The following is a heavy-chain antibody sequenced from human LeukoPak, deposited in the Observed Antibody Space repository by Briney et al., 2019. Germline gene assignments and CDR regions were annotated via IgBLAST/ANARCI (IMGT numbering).Heavy chain of an antibody. J-gene: IGHJ4*02. D-gene: IGHD5-24*01. Sequence: SETLSLTCAVYGGSFSGYYWSWIRQPPGKGLEWIGEINHSGSTNYNPSLKSRVTISVDTSKNQFSLKLSSVTAADTAVYYCARGSRWLQLGDFDYWAREPWSPSPQ. V-gene: IGHV4-34*01. CDR2: INHSGST. CDR1: GGSFSGYY. CDR3: ARGSRWLQLGDFDY.